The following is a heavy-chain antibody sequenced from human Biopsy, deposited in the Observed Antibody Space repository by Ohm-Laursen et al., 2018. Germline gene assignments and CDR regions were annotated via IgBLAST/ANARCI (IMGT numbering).Heavy chain of an antibody. CDR1: GVTLSGYG. V-gene: IGHV3-21*06. CDR2: ISASSSYI. D-gene: IGHD3-10*01. Sequence: SLRLSCAASGVTLSGYGMNWVRQAPEKGLEWVSSISASSSYIYYADSVKGRFTVSRDNTKNTLYLQMNSLRAADTAIYFCATELLPPGVGGPWLDSWGQGTPVTVSS. CDR3: ATELLPPGVGGPWLDS. J-gene: IGHJ5*01.